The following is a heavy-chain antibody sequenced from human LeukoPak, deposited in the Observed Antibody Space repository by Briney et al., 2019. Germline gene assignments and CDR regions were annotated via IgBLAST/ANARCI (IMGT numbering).Heavy chain of an antibody. CDR2: INSDGSST. CDR3: ARPNYYDSSLGYFDY. CDR1: GFTFSSYW. V-gene: IGHV3-74*01. J-gene: IGHJ4*02. Sequence: GGSLRLSCAASGFTFSSYWMHWVRQAPGKGLVWVSRINSDGSSTSYADSVKGRFTISRDNAKNTLYLQMNSLRAEDAAVYYCARPNYYDSSLGYFDYWGQGTLVTVSS. D-gene: IGHD3-22*01.